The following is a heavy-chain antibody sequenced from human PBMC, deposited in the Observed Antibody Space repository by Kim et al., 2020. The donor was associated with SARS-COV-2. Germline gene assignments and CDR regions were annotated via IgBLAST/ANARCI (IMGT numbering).Heavy chain of an antibody. Sequence: PPHHPSPKSRVHISVDTSKNPFSLKLSSVTAADTAVYYCARSGPPFYFDYWGQGTLVTVSS. CDR3: ARSGPPFYFDY. V-gene: IGHV4-39*01. D-gene: IGHD3-10*01. CDR2: P. J-gene: IGHJ4*02.